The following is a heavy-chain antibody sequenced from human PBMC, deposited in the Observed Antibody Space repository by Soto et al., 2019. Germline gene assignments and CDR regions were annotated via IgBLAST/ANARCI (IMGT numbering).Heavy chain of an antibody. CDR1: GYTFTSYD. V-gene: IGHV1-8*01. D-gene: IGHD3-10*01. J-gene: IGHJ6*02. CDR3: AREGGGSGSYHYYYYGMYV. CDR2: MNPNSGNT. Sequence: ASVKVSCKASGYTFTSYDINWVRQATGQGLEWMGWMNPNSGNTGYAQKFQGRVTMTRNTSISTAYMELSSLRSEDTAVYYCAREGGGSGSYHYYYYGMYVWGQGTTVTVSS.